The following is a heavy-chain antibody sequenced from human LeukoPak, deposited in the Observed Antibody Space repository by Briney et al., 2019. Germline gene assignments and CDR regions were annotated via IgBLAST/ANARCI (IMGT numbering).Heavy chain of an antibody. CDR2: IGSSGSYI. Sequence: GGSLRLSCAASGFTFSSYSMNWVRQAPGKGLEWVSSIGSSGSYIYYADSVKGRFTISRDNAKNSLYLQMNSLRAEDTAVYYCARDQRCSGGSCYNWFDPWGQGTLVTVSS. J-gene: IGHJ5*02. CDR3: ARDQRCSGGSCYNWFDP. D-gene: IGHD2-15*01. V-gene: IGHV3-21*03. CDR1: GFTFSSYS.